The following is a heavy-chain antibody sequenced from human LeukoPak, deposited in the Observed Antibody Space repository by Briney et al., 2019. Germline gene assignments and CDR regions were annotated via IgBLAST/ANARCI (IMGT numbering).Heavy chain of an antibody. CDR2: IIPIFGTA. Sequence: SVKVSCKASGYTFTGYYMHWVRQAPGQGLEWMGGIIPIFGTANYAQKFQGRVTITADKSTSTAYMELSSLRSEDTAVYYCAMASRYYYDSSGYYPPDYWGQGTLVTVSS. CDR3: AMASRYYYDSSGYYPPDY. D-gene: IGHD3-22*01. J-gene: IGHJ4*02. V-gene: IGHV1-69*06. CDR1: GYTFTGYY.